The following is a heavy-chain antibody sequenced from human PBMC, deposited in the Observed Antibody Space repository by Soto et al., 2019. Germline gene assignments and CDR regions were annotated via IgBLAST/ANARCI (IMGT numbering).Heavy chain of an antibody. V-gene: IGHV1-69*13. J-gene: IGHJ4*02. CDR3: ARRSSGWKYYFDY. D-gene: IGHD6-19*01. CDR2: IIPIFGTA. CDR1: GGTFSSYA. Sequence: SVKVSCKASGGTFSSYAISWVRQAPGQGLEWMGGIIPIFGTANYAQKFQGRVTITADESTSTAYMELSSLRSEDTAVYCCARRSSGWKYYFDYWGQGTLVTVSS.